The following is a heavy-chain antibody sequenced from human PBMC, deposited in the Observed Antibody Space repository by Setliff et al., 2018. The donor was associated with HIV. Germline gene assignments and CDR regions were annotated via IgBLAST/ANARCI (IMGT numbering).Heavy chain of an antibody. J-gene: IGHJ4*02. V-gene: IGHV4-38-2*02. D-gene: IGHD3-10*01. CDR1: GYSISSGYY. Sequence: SETLSLTCAVSGYSISSGYYWGWIRQPPGKGLEWMGSIYHSGSTYYTPSLNSRVTISVDTSKNQLSLKLSSVTAADAAVYYCARESYFYYFDYWGQGTLVTVSS. CDR3: ARESYFYYFDY. CDR2: IYHSGST.